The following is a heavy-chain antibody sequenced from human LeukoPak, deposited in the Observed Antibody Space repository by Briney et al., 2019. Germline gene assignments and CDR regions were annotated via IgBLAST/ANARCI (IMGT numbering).Heavy chain of an antibody. J-gene: IGHJ3*02. D-gene: IGHD2-2*01. CDR1: GFTFSSYG. Sequence: PGGSLRLSCAASGFTFSSYGMHWVRQAPGKGLEWVAVISYDGSNKYYADSVKGRFTISRDNSKNTLYLQMNSLRAEDTAVYYCARGDGGYCSSTSCPDAFDIWGQGTMVTVSS. CDR2: ISYDGSNK. CDR3: ARGDGGYCSSTSCPDAFDI. V-gene: IGHV3-30*03.